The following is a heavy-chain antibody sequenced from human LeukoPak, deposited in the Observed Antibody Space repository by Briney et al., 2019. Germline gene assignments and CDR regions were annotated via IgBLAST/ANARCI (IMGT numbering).Heavy chain of an antibody. CDR2: VHHSGSA. V-gene: IGHV4-38-2*02. J-gene: IGHJ5*02. D-gene: IGHD1-1*01. CDR3: ARDQYDDVAFDP. Sequence: PSETLSLTCNVSGYSLSSGYYWGWIRQPPGKGLEWIGSVHHSGSAYYNPSLKSRVTTSLDTSKNQFSLKLSSVTAADTALYYCARDQYDDVAFDPWGQGTLVTVSS. CDR1: GYSLSSGYY.